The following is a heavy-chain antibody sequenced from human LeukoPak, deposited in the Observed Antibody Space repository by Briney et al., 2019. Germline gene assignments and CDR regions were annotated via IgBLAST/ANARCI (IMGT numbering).Heavy chain of an antibody. CDR3: ARGPPGSGTANDAFDI. CDR2: IYYSGST. D-gene: IGHD3-10*01. J-gene: IGHJ3*02. Sequence: SETLSLTCTVSGGSISSYYWSWIRQPPGKGLEWIGYIYYSGSTNYNPSLKSRVTISVDTSKNQFSLKLSSVTAADTAVYYCARGPPGSGTANDAFDIWGQETMVTVSS. V-gene: IGHV4-59*01. CDR1: GGSISSYY.